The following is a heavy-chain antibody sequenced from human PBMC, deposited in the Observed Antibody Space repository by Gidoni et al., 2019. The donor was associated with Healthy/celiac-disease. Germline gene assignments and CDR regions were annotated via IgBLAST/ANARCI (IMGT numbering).Heavy chain of an antibody. CDR1: GGSISSSSYY. CDR2: IYYSGST. J-gene: IGHJ5*02. D-gene: IGHD3-10*01. Sequence: QLQLQESGPGLVKPSETLSLTCPVSGGSISSSSYYWGWIRQPPGKGLEWIGSIYYSGSTYYNPSLKSRVTISVDTSKNQFSLKLSSVTAADTAVYYCVVGERYNWFDPWGQGTLVTVSS. CDR3: VVGERYNWFDP. V-gene: IGHV4-39*01.